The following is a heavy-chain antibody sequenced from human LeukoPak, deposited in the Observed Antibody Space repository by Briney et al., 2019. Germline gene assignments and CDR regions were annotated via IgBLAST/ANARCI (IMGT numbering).Heavy chain of an antibody. Sequence: PSETLSLTCTVSGGSISSRNYYWGWIRQPPGKGLEWIGSIYYSGSTYYNSSLKSRVTISVDTSKNQFSLNLSSVTAADTAVYYCARNDYSNYGPLDYWGQGTLVTVSS. CDR3: ARNDYSNYGPLDY. V-gene: IGHV4-39*01. J-gene: IGHJ4*02. CDR2: IYYSGST. D-gene: IGHD4-11*01. CDR1: GGSISSRNYY.